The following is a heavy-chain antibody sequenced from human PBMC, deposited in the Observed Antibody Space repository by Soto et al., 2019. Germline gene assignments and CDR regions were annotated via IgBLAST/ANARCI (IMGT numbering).Heavy chain of an antibody. D-gene: IGHD6-19*01. V-gene: IGHV2-5*02. CDR1: GFSLSTTGVG. CDR3: AHCSGWNTQYNWFDP. CDR2: IYWDDDK. J-gene: IGHJ5*02. Sequence: QITLKESGPTLVKPTQTLTLTCTFSGFSLSTTGVGVGWIRQPPGKALEWLAFIYWDDDKRYSPSLKSRLTITKDTSKNQVVLTMTNMDPVDTATYYCAHCSGWNTQYNWFDPWGQGTLVTVSS.